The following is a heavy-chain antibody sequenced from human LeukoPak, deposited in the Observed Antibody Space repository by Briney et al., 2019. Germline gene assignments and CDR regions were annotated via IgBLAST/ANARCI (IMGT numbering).Heavy chain of an antibody. CDR2: IYSDGRT. Sequence: GGSLRLSCAASGFTVSNKYMTWVRQAPGKGLEWVSLIYSDGRTYYADSVKGRCTISRDNSKNTLYLQMNSLRAEDTAVYYCAREDIAVAAPDYWGQGTLVTVSS. J-gene: IGHJ4*02. CDR3: AREDIAVAAPDY. CDR1: GFTVSNKY. V-gene: IGHV3-53*01. D-gene: IGHD6-19*01.